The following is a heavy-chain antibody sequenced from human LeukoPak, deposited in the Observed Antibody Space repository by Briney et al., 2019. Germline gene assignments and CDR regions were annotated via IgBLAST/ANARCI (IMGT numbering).Heavy chain of an antibody. CDR2: ISYDGNNQ. CDR3: ARGPPRKVYYDYGMDV. V-gene: IGHV3-30-3*01. Sequence: GGSLRLSCAASGFTFSTYAIHWVRQAPGKGLEWVTVISYDGNNQYYADSVKGRFTISRDNSKNTLYLQMNSLRAEDTAVYYCARGPPRKVYYDYGMDVWGQGTTVTVSS. CDR1: GFTFSTYA. J-gene: IGHJ6*02.